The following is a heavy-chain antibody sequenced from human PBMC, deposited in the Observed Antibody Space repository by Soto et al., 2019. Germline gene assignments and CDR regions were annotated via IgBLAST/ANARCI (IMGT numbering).Heavy chain of an antibody. D-gene: IGHD3-3*01. CDR2: IYYTGST. V-gene: IGHV4-39*01. CDR3: ASDFGGGALDS. J-gene: IGHJ5*01. Sequence: PSETLSLTCTVSGGSISSPSHHWGWVRQPPGKGLEWIGTIYYTGSTYHNPYLRSRVTIFVDTSKNQFSLKLTSVTAADTAVDYCASDFGGGALDSRAQRTPVTGSS. CDR1: GGSISSPSHH.